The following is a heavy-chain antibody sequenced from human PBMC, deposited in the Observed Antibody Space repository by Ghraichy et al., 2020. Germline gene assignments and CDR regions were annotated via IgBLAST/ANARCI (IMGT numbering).Heavy chain of an antibody. CDR1: GYTFTSYY. J-gene: IGHJ6*02. D-gene: IGHD4-17*01. CDR3: ARDKQHDYGDYPYYYYYGMDV. Sequence: ASVKVSCKASGYTFTSYYMHWVRQAPGQGLEWMGIINPSGGSTSYAQKFQGRVTMTRDTSTSTVYMELSSLRSEDTAVYYCARDKQHDYGDYPYYYYYGMDVWGQGTTVTVSS. CDR2: INPSGGST. V-gene: IGHV1-46*01.